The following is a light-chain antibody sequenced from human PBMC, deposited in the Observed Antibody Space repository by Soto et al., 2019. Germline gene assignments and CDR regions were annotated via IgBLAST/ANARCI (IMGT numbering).Light chain of an antibody. CDR2: GNT. J-gene: IGLJ2*01. CDR3: LSFDSSLSVV. CDR1: SSNIGAGYD. Sequence: QSVLTQPPSVSGAPGQRVTISCTGSSSNIGAGYDVHWYQQLPGRAPKLLIYGNTNRPSGVPDRFSGSKSGTSASLAITGLQAEDEAVYYCLSFDSSLSVVFGGGTKLNVL. V-gene: IGLV1-40*01.